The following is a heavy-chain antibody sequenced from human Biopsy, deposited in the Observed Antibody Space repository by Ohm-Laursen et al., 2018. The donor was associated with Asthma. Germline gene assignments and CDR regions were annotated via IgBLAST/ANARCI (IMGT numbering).Heavy chain of an antibody. CDR3: GIVVAANPFQGDC. V-gene: IGHV3-30*03. CDR2: ISYDGSIT. J-gene: IGHJ4*02. D-gene: IGHD2-15*01. CDR1: GFAFRSYA. Sequence: SLRLSCAASGFAFRSYAMNWVRQAPGKGLEWVAVISYDGSITHYADSVKGRFTISRDNSKNTVYLDISSLRIEDTAVFYCGIVVAANPFQGDCWGQGALVTVSS.